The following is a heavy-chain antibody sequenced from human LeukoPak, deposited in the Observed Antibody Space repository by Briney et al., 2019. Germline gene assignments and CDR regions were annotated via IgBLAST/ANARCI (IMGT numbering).Heavy chain of an antibody. V-gene: IGHV3-7*01. CDR3: ASPQGPNDYGDYND. J-gene: IGHJ4*02. Sequence: GGSLRLSCAASGFTFSSYWMSWVRQAPGKGLEWVANIKQDGSEKYYVDSVKGRFTISRDNAKNSLYLQMNSLRAEDTAVYYCASPQGPNDYGDYNDWGQGTLVTVSS. D-gene: IGHD4-17*01. CDR1: GFTFSSYW. CDR2: IKQDGSEK.